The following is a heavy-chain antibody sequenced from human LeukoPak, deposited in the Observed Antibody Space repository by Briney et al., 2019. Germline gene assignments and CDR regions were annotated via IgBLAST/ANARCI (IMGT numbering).Heavy chain of an antibody. D-gene: IGHD2-15*01. Sequence: GGSLRLSCAASGFTFSDYYMSWIRQAPGKGLEWVSYISSSGSTIYYADSVKGRFTISRDNAKNSLYLQMNSLRAEDTAVYYCARDYCSGGSCTPQFDYWGQGTLVTVSS. J-gene: IGHJ4*02. V-gene: IGHV3-11*01. CDR1: GFTFSDYY. CDR3: ARDYCSGGSCTPQFDY. CDR2: ISSSGSTI.